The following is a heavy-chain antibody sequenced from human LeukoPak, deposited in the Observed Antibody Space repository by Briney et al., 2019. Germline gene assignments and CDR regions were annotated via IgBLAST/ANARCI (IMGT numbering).Heavy chain of an antibody. CDR1: GYTFTSYA. CDR3: ARALRGGYSSSSRAWFDP. V-gene: IGHV1-3*01. D-gene: IGHD6-6*01. J-gene: IGHJ5*02. Sequence: RASVKVSCKASGYTFTSYAMHWVRQAPGQRLEWMGWINAGNGNTKYSQKFQGRVTITRDTSASTAYMELSSLRSEDTAVYYCARALRGGYSSSSRAWFDPWGQGTLVTVSS. CDR2: INAGNGNT.